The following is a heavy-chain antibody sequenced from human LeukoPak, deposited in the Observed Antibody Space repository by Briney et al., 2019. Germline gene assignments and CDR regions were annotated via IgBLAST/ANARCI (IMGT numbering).Heavy chain of an antibody. J-gene: IGHJ5*02. Sequence: SGTLSLTCTVSGASVSSGRYYWSWIRQPPGKGLEWIGYLYYSGSTNYDPSLKNRVTISLDASKNQFSLRLTSVTAADTAVYYCARVLYDSFDPWGQGTLVTVSS. CDR2: LYYSGST. V-gene: IGHV4-61*01. CDR3: ARVLYDSFDP. CDR1: GASVSSGRYY. D-gene: IGHD2-8*01.